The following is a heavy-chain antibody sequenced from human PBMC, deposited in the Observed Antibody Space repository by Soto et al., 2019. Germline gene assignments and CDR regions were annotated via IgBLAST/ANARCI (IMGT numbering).Heavy chain of an antibody. CDR2: IVVGSGNT. D-gene: IGHD6-13*01. CDR3: AAERIAAAGDYFDY. CDR1: GFTFTSSA. V-gene: IGHV1-58*01. J-gene: IGHJ4*02. Sequence: SVKVSCKASGFTFTSSAVQWVRQARGQRLEWIGWIVVGSGNTNYAQKFQERVTITRDMSTSTAYMELSSLRSEDTAVYYRAAERIAAAGDYFDYWGQGTLVTVSS.